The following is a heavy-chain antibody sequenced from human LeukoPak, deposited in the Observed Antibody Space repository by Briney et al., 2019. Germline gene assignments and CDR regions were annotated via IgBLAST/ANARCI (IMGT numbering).Heavy chain of an antibody. Sequence: ASVKASCKASGYSFTGYFMHWVRQAPGQGLEWMGWINPNSGGTNSAQKFQGRVTMTRDTSISTTYMELTSLRSDDTAVYYCARDDSDNSYALLKYWGQGTLVTVSS. D-gene: IGHD2-2*01. CDR2: INPNSGGT. V-gene: IGHV1-2*02. J-gene: IGHJ4*02. CDR1: GYSFTGYF. CDR3: ARDDSDNSYALLKY.